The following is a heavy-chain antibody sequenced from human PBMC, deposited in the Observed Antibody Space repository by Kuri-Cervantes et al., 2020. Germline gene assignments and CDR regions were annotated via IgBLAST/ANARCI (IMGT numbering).Heavy chain of an antibody. V-gene: IGHV3-49*02. Sequence: WIRQAPGKGLEWVGLIRNKRYGGTTDYAASVKGRFTISRDDSKAIAYLQMNSLKTEDTAVYYCTRWETTVVTYFDYWGQGTLVTVSS. D-gene: IGHD4-23*01. CDR2: IRNKRYGGTT. CDR3: TRWETTVVTYFDY. J-gene: IGHJ4*02.